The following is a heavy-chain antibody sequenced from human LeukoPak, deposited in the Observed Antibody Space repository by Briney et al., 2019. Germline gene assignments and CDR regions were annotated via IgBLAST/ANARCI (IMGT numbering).Heavy chain of an antibody. J-gene: IGHJ4*02. CDR3: VRDFRFLDDF. CDR1: GFTLSTYW. CDR2: IKQDGSEK. Sequence: GGSLRLSCAASGFTLSTYWMTWVRQAPGKGLEWVANIKQDGSEKYYVDSVKGRFTISRDNAKNSLYLQMNSLRAEDTAMYYCVRDFRFLDDFWGQGTLVTVSS. V-gene: IGHV3-7*01. D-gene: IGHD3-3*01.